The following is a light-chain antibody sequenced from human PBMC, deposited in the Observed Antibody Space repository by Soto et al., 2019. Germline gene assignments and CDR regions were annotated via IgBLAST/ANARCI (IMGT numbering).Light chain of an antibody. V-gene: IGLV1-40*01. CDR3: QSYDSSLSAWV. CDR2: GNS. CDR1: SSNIGANYD. J-gene: IGLJ3*02. Sequence: QSVLTQPTSVSGAPGQRGTISCTGSSSNIGANYDIHWYPQLPGTAPKLLICGNSNRPSGVPDRFSGSKSGTSASLVITGLQADDEADYYCQSYDSSLSAWVFGGGTKLTVL.